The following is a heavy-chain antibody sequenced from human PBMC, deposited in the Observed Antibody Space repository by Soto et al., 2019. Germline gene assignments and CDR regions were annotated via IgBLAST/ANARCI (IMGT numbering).Heavy chain of an antibody. CDR1: GFPFGDYA. CDR2: IRNPGYGGTT. Sequence: PGGSLRLSCTTSGFPFGDYAMTWVRQAPGKGLEWLGFIRNPGYGGTTEYATSVKGRFIISRDDSMSSAYLQLNSLKVDDSAVYYCVRGSFGYYGPWGQGTLVTVSS. CDR3: VRGSFGYYGP. J-gene: IGHJ5*02. D-gene: IGHD3-3*01. V-gene: IGHV3-49*04.